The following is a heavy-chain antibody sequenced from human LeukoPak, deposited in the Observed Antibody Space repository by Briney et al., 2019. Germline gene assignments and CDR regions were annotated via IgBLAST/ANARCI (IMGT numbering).Heavy chain of an antibody. CDR2: IKHDGSEK. CDR1: GGSISSSSYY. CDR3: ARPSWGFGMDV. D-gene: IGHD6-13*01. Sequence: ETLSLTCTVSGGSISSSSYYWGWVRQAPGKGLEWVANIKHDGSEKDCVDSLKGRFTISRDNAKNSLYLQMSSLRAEDTAVYYCARPSWGFGMDVWGQGTTVTVSS. V-gene: IGHV3-7*01. J-gene: IGHJ6*02.